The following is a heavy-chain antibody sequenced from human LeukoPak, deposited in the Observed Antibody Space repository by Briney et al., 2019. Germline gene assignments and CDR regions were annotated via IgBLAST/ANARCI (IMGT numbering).Heavy chain of an antibody. CDR3: ARDGISVGGSYFSPNMDV. CDR1: GFTVSSNY. V-gene: IGHV3-53*01. D-gene: IGHD1-26*01. J-gene: IGHJ6*03. Sequence: GGSLRLAWAASGFTVSSNYMSWVRQAPGKGLEWVSVIYSGGSTYYAASVKGRFTISRDNSKNTLYLQMTSLRAADPAVYYCARDGISVGGSYFSPNMDVWGKGTTVTVSS. CDR2: IYSGGST.